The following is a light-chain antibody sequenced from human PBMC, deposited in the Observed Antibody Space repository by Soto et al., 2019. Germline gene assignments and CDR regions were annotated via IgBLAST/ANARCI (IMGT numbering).Light chain of an antibody. Sequence: EIVLTQSPATLSLSPGERATLSCGASQRISNNYLAWYQQKPGLAPRLLIYDASNRAAGIPDRFSGSGSGTSFTLTISRLEPEDFAVYYCQQFDNLLTFGGGTKVEIK. J-gene: IGKJ4*01. V-gene: IGKV3D-20*01. CDR1: QRISNNY. CDR3: QQFDNLLT. CDR2: DAS.